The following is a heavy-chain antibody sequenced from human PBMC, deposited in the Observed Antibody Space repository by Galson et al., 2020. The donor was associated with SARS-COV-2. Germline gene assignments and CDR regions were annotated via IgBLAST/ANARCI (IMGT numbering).Heavy chain of an antibody. D-gene: IGHD2-8*01. CDR1: GLSFTGYGNW. J-gene: IGHJ5*02. CDR2: IDPGDSYT. Sequence: GESLKISCQGSGLSFTGYGNWISWVRQMPGKGLEWMGRIDPGDSYTNYSPSFQGHVTISVDKSTSTAYLQWSSLKASDTAIYYCARLRVSACVSSWLDPWGQGTLVTVSS. CDR3: ARLRVSACVSSWLDP. V-gene: IGHV5-10-1*01.